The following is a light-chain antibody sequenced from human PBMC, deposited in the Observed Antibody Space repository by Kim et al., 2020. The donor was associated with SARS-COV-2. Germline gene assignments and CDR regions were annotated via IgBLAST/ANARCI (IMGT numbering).Light chain of an antibody. CDR1: QSLVYSDGNTY. Sequence: DVVMTQSPLSLPVTLGQPASISCRSSQSLVYSDGNTYLSWFQQRPGQSPRRLIYKVSKRDSGVPDRISGSGLGTDFTLEISRVEAGDVGVYYCMQGAHWPVSFGGGAKVDIK. CDR3: MQGAHWPVS. V-gene: IGKV2-30*01. J-gene: IGKJ4*01. CDR2: KVS.